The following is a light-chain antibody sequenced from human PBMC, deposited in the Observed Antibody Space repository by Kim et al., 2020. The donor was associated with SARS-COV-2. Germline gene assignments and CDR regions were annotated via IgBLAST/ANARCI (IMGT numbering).Light chain of an antibody. V-gene: IGLV1-44*01. CDR2: TND. CDR1: SDNIGRNS. Sequence: GQRVTISCSGSSDNIGRNSVNWYQQFTGKAPNLLIYTNDQRPSGVPARFTGSKSGTSAALAISGLQSEDEADYYCATWDDSLNGPVFGGGTKLTVL. J-gene: IGLJ3*02. CDR3: ATWDDSLNGPV.